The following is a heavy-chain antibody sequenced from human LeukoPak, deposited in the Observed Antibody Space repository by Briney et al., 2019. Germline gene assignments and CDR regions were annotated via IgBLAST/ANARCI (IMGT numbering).Heavy chain of an antibody. V-gene: IGHV4-39*07. D-gene: IGHD6-13*01. CDR2: IYYNGAT. CDR3: ARDAQHRYYMDV. CDR1: GGSISSSSYY. J-gene: IGHJ6*03. Sequence: WETLSLTCTVSGGSISSSSYYWGWIRQPPGKGLEWIGSIYYNGATYYNPSLKSRVTMSIDTSKNQFSLKLTSLTAADTAVYFCARDAQHRYYMDVWGNGTTVTVSS.